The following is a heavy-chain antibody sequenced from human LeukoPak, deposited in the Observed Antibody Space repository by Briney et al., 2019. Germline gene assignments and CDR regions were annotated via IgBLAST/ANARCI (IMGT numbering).Heavy chain of an antibody. CDR2: IYYSGST. J-gene: IGHJ6*03. CDR3: ARRKITIFGVPRSYYYYMDV. V-gene: IGHV4-39*07. CDR1: GGSISSSSYY. Sequence: SETLSLTCTVSGGSISSSSYYWGWIRQPPGKGLEWIGSIYYSGSTYYNPSLKSRVTISVDTSKNQFSLKLSSVTAADTAVYYCARRKITIFGVPRSYYYYMDVWGKGPRSPSP. D-gene: IGHD3-3*01.